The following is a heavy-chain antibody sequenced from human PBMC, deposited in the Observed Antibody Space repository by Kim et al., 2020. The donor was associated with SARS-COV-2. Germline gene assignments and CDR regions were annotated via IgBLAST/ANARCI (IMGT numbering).Heavy chain of an antibody. CDR3: ARHYYGSGSYYAVEWFDP. Sequence: KGRFTISRDNSKNTLYLQMNSLRAEDTAVYYCARHYYGSGSYYAVEWFDPWGQGTLVTVSS. J-gene: IGHJ5*02. D-gene: IGHD3-10*01. V-gene: IGHV3-30*07.